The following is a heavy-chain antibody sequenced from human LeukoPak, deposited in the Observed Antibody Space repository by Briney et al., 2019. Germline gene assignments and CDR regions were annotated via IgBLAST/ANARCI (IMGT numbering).Heavy chain of an antibody. CDR3: ARDGLHSFTMVRGIDY. Sequence: GRSLRLSCEASTFTFGTYGIHWVRQAPGKGLDWVAIISYDGSNKDYADSVKGRFTLSRDTSKNTLYLQMNSLRAEDTAVYYCARDGLHSFTMVRGIDYWGQGTLVTVSS. D-gene: IGHD3-10*01. V-gene: IGHV3-30*03. CDR2: ISYDGSNK. CDR1: TFTFGTYG. J-gene: IGHJ4*02.